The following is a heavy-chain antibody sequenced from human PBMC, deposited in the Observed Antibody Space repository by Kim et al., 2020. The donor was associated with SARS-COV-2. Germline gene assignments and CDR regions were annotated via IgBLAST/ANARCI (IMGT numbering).Heavy chain of an antibody. V-gene: IGHV3-23*03. J-gene: IGHJ4*02. CDR3: AKAGETMVRGVIDWGRFAC. CDR2: IYSGGSST. CDR1: GFTFSSYA. Sequence: GGSLRLSCAASGFTFSSYAMSWVRQAPGKGLEWVSVIYSGGSSTYYVDSVKGRFTISRSNAVNTLYLQMNSLRAEDTAVYYCAKAGETMVRGVIDWGRFACWGQGALVTVSS. D-gene: IGHD3-10*01.